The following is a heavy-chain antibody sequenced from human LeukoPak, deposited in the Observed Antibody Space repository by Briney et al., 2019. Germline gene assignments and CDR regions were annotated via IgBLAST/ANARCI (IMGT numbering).Heavy chain of an antibody. CDR3: VLRSLRSTPKHGRDY. D-gene: IGHD4-17*01. Sequence: PSETLSLTRAVDGGSFSGYYWGWIRQPPGKGLDGIGEINQSGSTNYNPSLKSRVPISLDTSQNQFSLKLSSVTPANTGLYFCVLRSLRSTPKHGRDYWGQGTMVSVSS. CDR2: INQSGST. J-gene: IGHJ4*02. CDR1: GGSFSGYY. V-gene: IGHV4-34*01.